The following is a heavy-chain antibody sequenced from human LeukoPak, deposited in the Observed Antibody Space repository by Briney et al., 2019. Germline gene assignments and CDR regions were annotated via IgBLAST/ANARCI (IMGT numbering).Heavy chain of an antibody. CDR1: GFTFSSYG. D-gene: IGHD2/OR15-2a*01. J-gene: IGHJ4*02. V-gene: IGHV3-48*03. CDR3: ARESSFCFDY. Sequence: GGSLRLSCAASGFTFSSYGMNWVRQAPGKGLEWVSYISSSASTINYADSVKGRFTISRDNAKNSLYLQMNSLRAEDTAVYYCARESSFCFDYWGQGTLLTVSS. CDR2: ISSSASTI.